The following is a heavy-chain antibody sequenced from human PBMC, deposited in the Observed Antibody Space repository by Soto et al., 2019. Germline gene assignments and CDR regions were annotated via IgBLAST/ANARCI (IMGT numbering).Heavy chain of an antibody. D-gene: IGHD2-2*02. CDR1: GGTFSSYA. Sequence: QVQLVQSGAEVKKPGSSVKVSCTASGGTFSSYAISWVRQAPGQGLEWMGGIIPIVGTANYAQKLQGRVTITADGSTSTAYMELSSVRAEDTAVYYCARVTPLGGDYSSTSCYIHACDIWGQGRMVTVSS. CDR2: IIPIVGTA. CDR3: ARVTPLGGDYSSTSCYIHACDI. V-gene: IGHV1-69*01. J-gene: IGHJ3*02.